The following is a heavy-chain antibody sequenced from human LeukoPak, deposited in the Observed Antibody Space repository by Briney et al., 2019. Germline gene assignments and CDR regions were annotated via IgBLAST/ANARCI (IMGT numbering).Heavy chain of an antibody. D-gene: IGHD6-13*01. Sequence: ASVKVSCKASGYTFTVNYIHWVRQAPGQGLEWVGWINPNSGGTTYSQKFQGRITMTREPSITTAYMELSSLRSDDTAVYYCARDYSSSCWANWGQGNLVTVSS. CDR1: GYTFTVNY. CDR2: INPNSGGT. J-gene: IGHJ4*02. V-gene: IGHV1-2*02. CDR3: ARDYSSSCWAN.